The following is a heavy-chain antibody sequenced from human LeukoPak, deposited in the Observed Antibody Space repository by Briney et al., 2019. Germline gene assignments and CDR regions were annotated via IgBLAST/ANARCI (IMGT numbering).Heavy chain of an antibody. D-gene: IGHD2-21*01. V-gene: IGHV4-39*01. CDR2: ILHSGYT. CDR1: GGSLGRSNTY. CDR3: ARHRGGGGYQYMDV. Sequence: SETLSLTCTVSGGSLGRSNTYWGWIRQTPGKGLEWLGTILHSGYTYNNPSLKSRVTMSVDSSKNQFSLSLSSVTAADTAVYFCARHRGGGGYQYMDVWGKGTTVIVSS. J-gene: IGHJ6*03.